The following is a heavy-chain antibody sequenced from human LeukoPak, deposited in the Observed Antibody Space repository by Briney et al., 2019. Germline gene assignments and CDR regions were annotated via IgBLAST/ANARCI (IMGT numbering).Heavy chain of an antibody. J-gene: IGHJ4*02. D-gene: IGHD3-10*01. Sequence: GASVKVSCKASGYTFTGYYMHWVRQAPGQGLEWMGWINPNSGGTNYAQKFQGRVTMTRDTSISTAYMELSRLRSDDTAVYYCARVLPYGSGSYRDYWGQGTLVTVSS. CDR3: ARVLPYGSGSYRDY. CDR2: INPNSGGT. CDR1: GYTFTGYY. V-gene: IGHV1-2*02.